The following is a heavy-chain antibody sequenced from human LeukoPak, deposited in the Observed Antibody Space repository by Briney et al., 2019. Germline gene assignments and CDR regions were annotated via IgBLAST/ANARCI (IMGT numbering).Heavy chain of an antibody. D-gene: IGHD1-26*01. CDR3: AKDPIRIVGAHYFDY. CDR1: GFTFSSYA. Sequence: PGGSLRLSCAASGFTFSSYAMSWVRQAPGKGLEWVSAISGSGGSTYYADSVKGRFTISRDNSKNTLYLQMNSLRAEDTAVYYCAKDPIRIVGAHYFDYWGQGTLVTVSS. V-gene: IGHV3-23*01. J-gene: IGHJ4*02. CDR2: ISGSGGST.